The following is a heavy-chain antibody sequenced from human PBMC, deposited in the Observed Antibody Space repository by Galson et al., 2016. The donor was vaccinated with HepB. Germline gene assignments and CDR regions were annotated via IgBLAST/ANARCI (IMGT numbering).Heavy chain of an antibody. CDR3: ARGMDV. J-gene: IGHJ6*02. Sequence: SETLSLTCTVSGGSISSSSYYWGWIRQPPGTGLEWIGSIYYRGGTTYYNSSLKSRVTIAVDTSKNQMSLKLTSVTAADTAVYFCARGMDVWGQGTTVTVSS. V-gene: IGHV4-39*01. CDR1: GGSISSSSYY. CDR2: IYYRGGTT. D-gene: IGHD3-10*01.